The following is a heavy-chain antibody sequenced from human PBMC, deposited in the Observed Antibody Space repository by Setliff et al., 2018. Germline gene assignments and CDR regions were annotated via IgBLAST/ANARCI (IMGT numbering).Heavy chain of an antibody. V-gene: IGHV3-7*01. CDR1: GFTFSSYW. J-gene: IGHJ6*03. Sequence: QAGGSLRLSCAASGFTFSSYWMSWVRQAPGKGLEWVANINQDGSEKYYVDSVRGRFTISRDNAKNSLYLQMNSLRADDAAVYFCARDSSGGYYNVYYYYYYYMDVWGKGTTVTVSS. CDR3: ARDSSGGYYNVYYYYYYYMDV. CDR2: INQDGSEK. D-gene: IGHD3-10*01.